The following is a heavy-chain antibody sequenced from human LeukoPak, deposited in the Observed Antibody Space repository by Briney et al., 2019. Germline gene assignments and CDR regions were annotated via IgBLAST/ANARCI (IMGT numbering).Heavy chain of an antibody. CDR3: ARVGKWLRSGYFDY. Sequence: ASVKVSCKAFGYTFTSNYMHWVRQAPGQGLEWMGWINPNSGGTNYAQKFQGRVTMTRDTSISTAYMELSRLRSDDTAVYYCARVGKWLRSGYFDYWGQGTLVTVSS. CDR1: GYTFTSNY. D-gene: IGHD5-12*01. J-gene: IGHJ4*02. V-gene: IGHV1-2*02. CDR2: INPNSGGT.